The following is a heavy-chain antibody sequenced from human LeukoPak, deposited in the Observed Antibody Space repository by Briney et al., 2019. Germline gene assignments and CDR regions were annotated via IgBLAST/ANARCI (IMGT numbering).Heavy chain of an antibody. V-gene: IGHV3-21*01. D-gene: IGHD1-26*01. Sequence: PGGSLRLSCAASGFTVSSNYMSWVRQAPGKGLEWVSSISPDSNFMPQPESVKGRFTISRDNAKNSLYLQMESLRVEDTAVYYCANFQTVGVKPFEHWGQGTLVTVSS. J-gene: IGHJ5*02. CDR3: ANFQTVGVKPFEH. CDR1: GFTVSSNY. CDR2: ISPDSNFM.